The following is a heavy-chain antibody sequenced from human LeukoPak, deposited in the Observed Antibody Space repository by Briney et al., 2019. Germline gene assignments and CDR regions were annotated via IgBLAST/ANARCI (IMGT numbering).Heavy chain of an antibody. Sequence: SETLSLTCAVYGGSFSGYYWSWIRQPPGKGLEWIGEINHSGSTNYNPSLKSRVTISVDTSKNQFSLKLSSVTAADTAVYYCARGLPKYDFWSGYYPDYYYYTDVWGKGTTVTVSS. J-gene: IGHJ6*03. CDR1: GGSFSGYY. CDR3: ARGLPKYDFWSGYYPDYYYYTDV. CDR2: INHSGST. D-gene: IGHD3-3*01. V-gene: IGHV4-34*01.